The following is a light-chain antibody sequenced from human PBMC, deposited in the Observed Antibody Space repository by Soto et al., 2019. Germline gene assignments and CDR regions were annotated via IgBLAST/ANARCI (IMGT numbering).Light chain of an antibody. J-gene: IGLJ1*01. CDR1: SSNIGAGYD. CDR2: ANN. Sequence: QSLLAQPPSVSGAPGQRVSISCTGSSSNIGAGYDVHWYQHLPGTAPKLLIYANNNRPSGVPDRFSGSKSGTSASLAITGLQAEDEADYYCQSYDSSRSPLYVFVTGTEVT. V-gene: IGLV1-40*01. CDR3: QSYDSSRSPLYV.